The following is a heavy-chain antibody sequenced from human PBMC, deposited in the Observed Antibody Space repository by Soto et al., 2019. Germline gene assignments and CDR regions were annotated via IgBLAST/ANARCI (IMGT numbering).Heavy chain of an antibody. J-gene: IGHJ4*02. CDR3: ARVKYTGSNSYLDY. CDR2: IYSSGST. V-gene: IGHV4-59*01. Sequence: QVQLQESGPGLVKPSETLSLTCAVSGGSIRNYYWSWIRQPPGRGLEWIGHIYSSGSTNYNPSLKGRVTMSVDTSENQFSLNLTSVTAADAAVYYCARVKYTGSNSYLDYWGQGNLVTVST. CDR1: GGSIRNYY. D-gene: IGHD1-26*01.